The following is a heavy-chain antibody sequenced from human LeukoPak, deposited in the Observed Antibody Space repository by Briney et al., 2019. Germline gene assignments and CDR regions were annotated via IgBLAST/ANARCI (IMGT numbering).Heavy chain of an antibody. CDR3: ARDRALEMATMPHGY. Sequence: GASVKVSCKASGYTFTSYYMHWVRQAHGQGLEWMGIVNPSGGSISYAQKFQGRVTMTRDTSTSTVYMELSSLRSEDTAVYYCARDRALEMATMPHGYWGQGTLVTVSS. CDR2: VNPSGGSI. D-gene: IGHD5-24*01. CDR1: GYTFTSYY. J-gene: IGHJ4*02. V-gene: IGHV1-46*01.